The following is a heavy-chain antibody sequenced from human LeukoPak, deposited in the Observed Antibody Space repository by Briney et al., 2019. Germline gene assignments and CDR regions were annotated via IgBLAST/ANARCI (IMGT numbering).Heavy chain of an antibody. V-gene: IGHV3-30*15. CDR3: ARDPWGDQGGHVDYYYYMDV. CDR1: GFTFSTYG. D-gene: IGHD2-15*01. Sequence: GRSLRLSCAVSGFTFSTYGLHWVRQAPGKGLESVAIISYDGNKKFYADSVKGRFTISRDNSKNTLYLQMSSLRAEDTAVYHCARDPWGDQGGHVDYYYYMDVWGKGTTVTVSS. J-gene: IGHJ6*03. CDR2: ISYDGNKK.